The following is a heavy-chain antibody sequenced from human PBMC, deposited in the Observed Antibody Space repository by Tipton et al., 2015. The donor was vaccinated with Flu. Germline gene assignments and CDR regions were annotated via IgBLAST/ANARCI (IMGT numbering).Heavy chain of an antibody. CDR2: ISSSSSTI. Sequence: SLRLSCAASGFTFSSYSMNWVRQAPGKGLEWVSYISSSSSTIYYADSVKGRFTISRDNAKNSLYLQMNSLRAEDTAVYYCARASWICGVVIAPCAFDIWGQGTMVTVSS. CDR1: GFTFSSYS. V-gene: IGHV3-48*04. D-gene: IGHD2-21*01. J-gene: IGHJ3*02. CDR3: ARASWICGVVIAPCAFDI.